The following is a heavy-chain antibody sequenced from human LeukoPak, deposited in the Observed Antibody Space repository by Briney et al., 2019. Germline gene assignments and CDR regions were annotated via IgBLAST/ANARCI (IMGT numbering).Heavy chain of an antibody. CDR1: GYTLTELS. J-gene: IGHJ5*02. Sequence: GASVKVSCKVSGYTLTELSMHWVRQAPGKGLEWMGGFDPEDGETIYAQKFQGRVTMTEDTSTDTAYMELSSLRSEDTAVYYCATDLRSATWFDPWGQGTLVTVSS. V-gene: IGHV1-24*01. CDR3: ATDLRSATWFDP. CDR2: FDPEDGET.